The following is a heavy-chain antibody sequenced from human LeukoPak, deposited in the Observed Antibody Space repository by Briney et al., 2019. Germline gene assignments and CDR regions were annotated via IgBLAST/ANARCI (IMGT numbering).Heavy chain of an antibody. CDR3: ARGASIAATFDP. J-gene: IGHJ5*02. Sequence: ASVKVSCKASGYTFTSYDINWVRQATGQGLEWMGWINPNSGGTNYAQKFQGRVTMTRDTSISTAYMELSRLRSDDTAVYYCARGASIAATFDPRGQGTLVTVSS. V-gene: IGHV1-2*02. D-gene: IGHD6-13*01. CDR1: GYTFTSYD. CDR2: INPNSGGT.